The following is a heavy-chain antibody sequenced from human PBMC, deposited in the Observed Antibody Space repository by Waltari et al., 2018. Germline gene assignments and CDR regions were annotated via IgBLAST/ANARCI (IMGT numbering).Heavy chain of an antibody. CDR3: AGRPLYTVVWHGFDY. D-gene: IGHD2-2*02. CDR1: NGSISTNTYS. Sequence: QLQLQESGPGLVKPSETLSLTCNVSNGSISTNTYSWAWIRQPPGKGLEWIGSIFYTGNVYYNPSLQSRVTMSVDTSRNQFSPKLRSVTAADTAVYYCAGRPLYTVVWHGFDYWGRGALVTVSS. V-gene: IGHV4-39*07. CDR2: IFYTGNV. J-gene: IGHJ4*02.